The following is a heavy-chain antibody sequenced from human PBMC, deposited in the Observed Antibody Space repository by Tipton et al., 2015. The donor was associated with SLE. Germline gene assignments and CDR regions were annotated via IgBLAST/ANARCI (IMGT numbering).Heavy chain of an antibody. J-gene: IGHJ3*02. CDR2: IYYSGST. CDR3: AIYKLRYHVFDI. CDR1: GGSINTYF. Sequence: TLSLTCTVSGGSINTYFWSWVRQPPGKGLEWIGHIYYSGSTDYNPSLKSRVTISVDRSKSQFSLDLSSVTAADTAVYYCAIYKLRYHVFDIWGQGTWVTVSS. V-gene: IGHV4-59*01. D-gene: IGHD4-23*01.